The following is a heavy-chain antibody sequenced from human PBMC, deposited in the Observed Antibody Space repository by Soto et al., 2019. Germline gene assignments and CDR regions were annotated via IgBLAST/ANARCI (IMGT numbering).Heavy chain of an antibody. CDR1: GYTFTSYG. Sequence: QVQLVQSGAEVKKPGASVKVSCKASGYTFTSYGISWVRQAPGQGLEWMGWISAYNGNTNYAQKLQGRVTMTTDTSTSTDYMELRSLRSDDTAVYYCAYYYDSSGYYPAEFDYWGQGTLVTVSS. V-gene: IGHV1-18*01. J-gene: IGHJ4*02. D-gene: IGHD3-22*01. CDR2: ISAYNGNT. CDR3: AYYYDSSGYYPAEFDY.